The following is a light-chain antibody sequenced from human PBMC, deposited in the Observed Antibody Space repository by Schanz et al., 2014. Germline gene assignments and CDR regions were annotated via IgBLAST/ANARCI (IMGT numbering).Light chain of an antibody. Sequence: QSALTQPRSVSGSPGQSVTISCTGTSSDVGGYNYVSWYQQHPGTAPKLMIYEVNKRPSGVPDRFSGSKSGDTASLTVSGLQAEDDADYYCSSYAGSRNLVFGGGTKLIVL. CDR1: SSDVGGYNY. V-gene: IGLV2-8*01. CDR3: SSYAGSRNLV. J-gene: IGLJ2*01. CDR2: EVN.